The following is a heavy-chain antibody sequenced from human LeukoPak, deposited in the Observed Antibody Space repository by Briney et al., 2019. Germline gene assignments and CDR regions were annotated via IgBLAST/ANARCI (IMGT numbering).Heavy chain of an antibody. V-gene: IGHV1-18*01. CDR1: GYTFTSYG. CDR2: ISAYNGNT. J-gene: IGHJ4*02. D-gene: IGHD3-10*01. Sequence: ASVKVSCKASGYTFTSYGISWVRQAPGQGLEWMGWISAYNGNTNYEQNLQGRVTMTTDTSTSTVYMELRSLRSDDTAVYYCARTKAPMVRGIMYPFDYWGQGTLVTVSS. CDR3: ARTKAPMVRGIMYPFDY.